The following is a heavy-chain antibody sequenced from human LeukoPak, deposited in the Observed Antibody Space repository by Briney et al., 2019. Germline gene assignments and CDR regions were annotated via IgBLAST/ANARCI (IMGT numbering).Heavy chain of an antibody. Sequence: PSETLSLTCTVSGGTISGYYWSWIRQPPGKGLEWIGYIYYSGSTNYNPSLKSRVTISLDASKNQFSLKLSSVTAADTAVYYCAREVITAAGADWFDPWGQGTLVTVSS. J-gene: IGHJ5*02. CDR2: IYYSGST. CDR1: GGTISGYY. CDR3: AREVITAAGADWFDP. V-gene: IGHV4-59*01. D-gene: IGHD6-13*01.